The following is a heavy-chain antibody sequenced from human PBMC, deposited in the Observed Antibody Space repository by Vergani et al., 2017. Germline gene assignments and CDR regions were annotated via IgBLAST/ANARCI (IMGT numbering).Heavy chain of an antibody. CDR1: GYSFTSYW. CDR2: SYPGDSDT. Sequence: EVQLVQSGAEVKKPGESLKISCKGSGYSFTSYWIGWVRQRPGKGLEWMGISYPGDSDTRDSPSFEGQVTISGDKSTSTAYLQWSSLKASATALYYCARRAIDTEYFQHWGQGTLVTVSS. CDR3: ARRAIDTEYFQH. V-gene: IGHV5-51*01. J-gene: IGHJ1*01. D-gene: IGHD2-2*01.